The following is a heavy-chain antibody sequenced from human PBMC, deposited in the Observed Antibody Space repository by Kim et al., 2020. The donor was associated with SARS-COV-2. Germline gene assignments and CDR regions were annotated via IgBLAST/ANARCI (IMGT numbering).Heavy chain of an antibody. J-gene: IGHJ2*01. D-gene: IGHD3-10*01. Sequence: NKYSADPVKGRLTNARDNSKNTLYLQMNSLRAEDTAVYYCARDGGGYFDLWGRGTLVTVSS. V-gene: IGHV3-30*01. CDR3: ARDGGGYFDL. CDR2: NK.